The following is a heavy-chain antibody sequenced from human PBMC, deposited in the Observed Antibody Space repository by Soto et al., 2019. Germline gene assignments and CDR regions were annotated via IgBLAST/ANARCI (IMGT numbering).Heavy chain of an antibody. D-gene: IGHD6-13*01. CDR2: IHYSGST. CDR3: GRAGEHLVFD. CDR1: GGYIISSSYY. Sequence: SAPQSHTYTVSGGYIISSSYYWTWIRQPPGKGLEWIGYIHYSGSTNYNPSLQSRVTISVDTSKNHFSLELTSVTAADSAVYYGGRAGEHLVFD. J-gene: IGHJ4*01. V-gene: IGHV4-61*01.